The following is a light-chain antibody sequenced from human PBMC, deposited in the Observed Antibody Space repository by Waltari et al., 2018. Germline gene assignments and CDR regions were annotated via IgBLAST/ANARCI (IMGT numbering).Light chain of an antibody. CDR2: DAS. CDR1: QSVSKYY. CDR3: QHYGISPRT. J-gene: IGKJ1*01. V-gene: IGKV3-20*01. Sequence: EIVLTQSPDTLSLSPGDRATGSCRASQSVSKYYLAWYQQKPGQSPRLLIYDASTRAAGIPDRCSGSGSGTDFTLTISGLEPQDIAVYYYQHYGISPRTFGQGTKV.